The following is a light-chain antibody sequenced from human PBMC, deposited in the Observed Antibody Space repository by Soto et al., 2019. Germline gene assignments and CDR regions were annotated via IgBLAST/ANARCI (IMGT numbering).Light chain of an antibody. CDR3: QHYGGLWT. CDR2: DAS. CDR1: QSIGNR. V-gene: IGKV1-5*01. Sequence: DLQMTQSPSTLSPSLGDRIAISFRASQSIGNRLAWYQQKPGTAPKVLIYDASTLESGVPLRFSGSGSGTNFILTISSLQPDDFATYYCQHYGGLWTFGLGTKVDIK. J-gene: IGKJ1*01.